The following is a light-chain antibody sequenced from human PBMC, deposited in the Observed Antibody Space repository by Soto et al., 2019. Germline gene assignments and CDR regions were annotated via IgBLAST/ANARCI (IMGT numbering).Light chain of an antibody. V-gene: IGKV1-6*01. CDR2: AAS. J-gene: IGKJ1*01. CDR3: LHDYNYPRT. CDR1: TGINNE. Sequence: AIQMTQSPSSLSASVGDRVTMTCRASTGINNELAWYQQKPEKAPKLLNYAASNLRSGAPSRYSGSGSGPDFALTISSLHPEDFATYFCLHDYNYPRTFGQGTKVE.